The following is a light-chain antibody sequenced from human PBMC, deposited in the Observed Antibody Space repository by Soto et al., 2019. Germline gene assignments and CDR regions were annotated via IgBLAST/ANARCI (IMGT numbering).Light chain of an antibody. CDR2: KGS. Sequence: DIQMTQSPSTLSGSVGDRVTITCRASQTISSGLAWYQQKPGKAPRLLIYKGSTLESGVPSRFSGSGSGTEFTLTISSLQPDDFATYYCQHYNSYSEAFDQGTKVDIK. CDR3: QHYNSYSEA. V-gene: IGKV1-5*03. CDR1: QTISSG. J-gene: IGKJ1*01.